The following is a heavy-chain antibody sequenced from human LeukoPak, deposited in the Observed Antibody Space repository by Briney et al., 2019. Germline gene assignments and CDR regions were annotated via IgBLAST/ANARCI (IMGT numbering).Heavy chain of an antibody. D-gene: IGHD2-2*01. J-gene: IGHJ2*01. CDR1: GGSISSGGYY. Sequence: SETLSLTCTVSGGSISSGGYYWSWIRQHPGKGLEWIGYIYYSGSTYYNPSLKSRVTISVDTSENQFSLKLSSVTAADTAVYYCARDLYCSSTSCGMYFDLWGRGTLVTVSS. CDR2: IYYSGST. V-gene: IGHV4-31*03. CDR3: ARDLYCSSTSCGMYFDL.